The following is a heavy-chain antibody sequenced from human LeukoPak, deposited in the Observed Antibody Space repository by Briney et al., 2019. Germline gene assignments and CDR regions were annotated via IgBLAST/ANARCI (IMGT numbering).Heavy chain of an antibody. CDR1: GYTVTGYY. Sequence: ASVKVSCKASGYTVTGYYIHWVRQAPGQGLEWMGWMYPNSGGTNYAQKFQGRVTMTRDTSISTAYMEVRSLRSDDTAVYFCAREGGYYDSRGSFLFSWGQGTLVTVSS. J-gene: IGHJ4*02. D-gene: IGHD3-22*01. CDR3: AREGGYYDSRGSFLFS. CDR2: MYPNSGGT. V-gene: IGHV1-2*02.